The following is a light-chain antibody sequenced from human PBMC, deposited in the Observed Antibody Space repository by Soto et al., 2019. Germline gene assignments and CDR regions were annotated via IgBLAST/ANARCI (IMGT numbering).Light chain of an antibody. J-gene: IGKJ4*01. Sequence: IVLTQSQGPLSLSPGESATLSCRASQSVSSSYLAWYQQKPGQAPRLLIYDASSRATGIPDRFSGSGSVTFFTPTFSRLDPDDVAVYYCQYYGTSITFGGGTKVDIK. CDR3: QYYGTSIT. V-gene: IGKV3-20*01. CDR1: QSVSSSY. CDR2: DAS.